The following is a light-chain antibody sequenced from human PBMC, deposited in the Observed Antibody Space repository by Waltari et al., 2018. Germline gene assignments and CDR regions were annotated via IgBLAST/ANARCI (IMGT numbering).Light chain of an antibody. CDR2: KVI. Sequence: SYELTQPPSVSVSPGQTARITCSGDALPNQYAYWYQQKPGQAHVLVIYKVIERPSGIPERFSGSSSGTTVTLTISGVQAEDEGDYYCQTGDSSGSYKVFGGGTKLTVL. CDR1: ALPNQY. V-gene: IGLV3-25*03. CDR3: QTGDSSGSYKV. J-gene: IGLJ3*02.